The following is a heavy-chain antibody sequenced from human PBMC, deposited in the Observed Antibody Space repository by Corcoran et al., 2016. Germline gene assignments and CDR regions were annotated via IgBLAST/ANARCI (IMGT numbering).Heavy chain of an antibody. D-gene: IGHD4-17*01. CDR2: IWYDGSNK. V-gene: IGHV3-33*01. J-gene: IGHJ6*02. CDR1: GFTFSSYG. Sequence: QVQLVESGGGVVQPGRSLRLSCAASGFTFSSYGMHWVRQAPGKGLEWVAVIWYDGSNKYYADSVKGRFTIYRDNSKNTWYLQMNSLRAEYTVVYYCARDLWMTTVTPHTTEGHYYYYGMDVWGQGTTVTVSS. CDR3: ARDLWMTTVTPHTTEGHYYYYGMDV.